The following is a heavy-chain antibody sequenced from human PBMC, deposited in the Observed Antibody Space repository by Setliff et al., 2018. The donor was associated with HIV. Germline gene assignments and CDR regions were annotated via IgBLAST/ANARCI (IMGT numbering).Heavy chain of an antibody. Sequence: SETLSLTCIVSGVSTSSSSYYWGWIRQPPGKGLRWIGYISYSGSTYYNPSLKSRITISADTSKNQFSLRLSSVTAADTAVYYCARGPNPYYYDSSGYHFDYWGQGILVTVSS. CDR3: ARGPNPYYYDSSGYHFDY. V-gene: IGHV4-39*07. CDR2: ISYSGST. CDR1: GVSTSSSSYY. J-gene: IGHJ4*02. D-gene: IGHD3-22*01.